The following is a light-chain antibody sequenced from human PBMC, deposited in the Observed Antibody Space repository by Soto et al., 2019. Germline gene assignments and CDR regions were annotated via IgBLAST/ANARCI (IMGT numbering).Light chain of an antibody. J-gene: IGKJ1*01. CDR1: QGIRND. V-gene: IGKV1-17*01. Sequence: DIQMTQSPSSLSASVGDRVTITCRASQGIRNDVGWYQQRPGNAPKRLIYAASTLQSGVPSHFSDSGFVTEFTLTISGLQAEDSATYYCLQYHSFPRTCGRGTNVEVK. CDR2: AAS. CDR3: LQYHSFPRT.